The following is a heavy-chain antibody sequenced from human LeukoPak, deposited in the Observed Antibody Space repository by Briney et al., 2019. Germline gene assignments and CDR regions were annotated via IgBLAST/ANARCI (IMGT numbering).Heavy chain of an antibody. CDR1: GYTFTKYA. CDR2: IHPSTGNP. Sequence: VASVKVSCKASGYTFTKYAMNWVRQAPGQGLEWMGWIHPSTGNPTYAQGFTGRFVFSLDTSVSTTYLQISSLKAEDTAVYFCARAFQSLGGLSLPDYWGQGTLVTVSS. V-gene: IGHV7-4-1*02. CDR3: ARAFQSLGGLSLPDY. J-gene: IGHJ4*02. D-gene: IGHD3-16*02.